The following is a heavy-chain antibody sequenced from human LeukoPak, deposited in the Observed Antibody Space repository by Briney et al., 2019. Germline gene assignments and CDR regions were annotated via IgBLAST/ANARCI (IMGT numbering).Heavy chain of an antibody. D-gene: IGHD2-15*01. Sequence: PGGSLRLSCVASGFNFSSMQWVRQAPGKGPEYVSVISSNGGSTYYANSVKGRFTISRDNSKNTLYLQMGSLRAEDMAVYYCAREKGGFDIWGQGTMVTVSS. CDR3: AREKGGFDI. J-gene: IGHJ3*02. CDR2: ISSNGGST. CDR1: GFNFSS. V-gene: IGHV3-64*01.